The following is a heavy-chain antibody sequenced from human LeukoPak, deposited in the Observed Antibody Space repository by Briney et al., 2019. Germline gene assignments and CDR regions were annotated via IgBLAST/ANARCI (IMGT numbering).Heavy chain of an antibody. V-gene: IGHV3-21*06. D-gene: IGHD2-2*01. CDR2: ISTSSRYI. Sequence: GGSLRLSCAASGFTSSSYAMSWVRQAPGKGLEWVSSISTSSRYIYYRDSVKGRFTISRDDAKNSLYLQMNSLTVEDTAVYYCARADCSGSTCYLRHSWFDPWGQGTLVTVSS. CDR3: ARADCSGSTCYLRHSWFDP. J-gene: IGHJ5*02. CDR1: GFTSSSYA.